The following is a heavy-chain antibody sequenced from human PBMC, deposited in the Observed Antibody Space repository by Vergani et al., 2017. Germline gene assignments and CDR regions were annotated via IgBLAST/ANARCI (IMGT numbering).Heavy chain of an antibody. CDR2: ISSSGSTI. Sequence: EVQLVESGGGLVQPGGSLRLSCAASGFTFSSYEMNWVRQAPGKGLEWVSYISSSGSTIYYADSVKGRFTISRDNAKNSLYLQMNSLRAEDTAVYYCAGDFRPTRDYCSKSYSDYWGQGTLVTVSS. CDR1: GFTFSSYE. D-gene: IGHD4-11*01. J-gene: IGHJ4*02. V-gene: IGHV3-48*03. CDR3: AGDFRPTRDYCSKSYSDY.